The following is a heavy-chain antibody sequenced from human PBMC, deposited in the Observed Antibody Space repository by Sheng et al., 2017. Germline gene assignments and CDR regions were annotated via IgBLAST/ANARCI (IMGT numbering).Heavy chain of an antibody. D-gene: IGHD6-25*01. CDR2: IIPMFATA. V-gene: IGHV1-69*13. Sequence: QVQLVQSGAEVKKPGSSVKVSCKASGGTFSNYAISWVRQAPGLGLEWMGGIIPMFATAKYVQKFQDRVTFTADESTSTAYMELNSLRSEDTALYYCARLLTPNGGYWDDAFDIWGQGTMVTVSS. CDR3: ARLLTPNGGYWDDAFDI. J-gene: IGHJ3*02. CDR1: GGTFSNYA.